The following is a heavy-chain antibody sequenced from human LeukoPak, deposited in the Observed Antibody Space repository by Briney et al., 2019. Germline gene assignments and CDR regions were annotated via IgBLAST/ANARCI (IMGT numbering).Heavy chain of an antibody. Sequence: PGGSLRLSCAASGFTFSTYWMSWVRQAPGKGLEWVANIKEDGSEKYYGDSVKSRFTISRDNAKNSLYLQMNSLRAEDTAVYYCARDSSGYQWGQGTLVTVSS. V-gene: IGHV3-7*01. D-gene: IGHD3-22*01. CDR1: GFTFSTYW. J-gene: IGHJ4*02. CDR2: IKEDGSEK. CDR3: ARDSSGYQ.